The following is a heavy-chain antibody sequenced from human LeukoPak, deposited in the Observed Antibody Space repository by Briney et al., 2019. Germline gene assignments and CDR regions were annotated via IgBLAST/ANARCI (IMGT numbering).Heavy chain of an antibody. V-gene: IGHV3-21*01. J-gene: IGHJ4*02. CDR3: ARDTDGYSGYDWSY. CDR2: ISSSSSYI. D-gene: IGHD5-12*01. CDR1: GFTFSSYS. Sequence: GGSLRLSCAASGFTFSSYSMNWVRQAPGKWLEWVSSISSSSSYIYYADSVKGRFTISRDNAKNSLYLQMNSLRAEDTAVYYCARDTDGYSGYDWSYWGQGTLVTVSS.